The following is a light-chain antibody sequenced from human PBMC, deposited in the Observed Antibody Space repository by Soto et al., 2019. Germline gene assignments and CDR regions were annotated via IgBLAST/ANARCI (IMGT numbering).Light chain of an antibody. Sequence: DIQMTQSPSPVSASIGDSVTITFRGSQGIGTRLAWYQQKPGKAPKLLIYAASSLQSGVPSRFSGGGSGTDFTLIISSLQPEDFATYYCQQTNTLPVTFGPGTKVVIK. V-gene: IGKV1-12*01. CDR3: QQTNTLPVT. J-gene: IGKJ3*01. CDR2: AAS. CDR1: QGIGTR.